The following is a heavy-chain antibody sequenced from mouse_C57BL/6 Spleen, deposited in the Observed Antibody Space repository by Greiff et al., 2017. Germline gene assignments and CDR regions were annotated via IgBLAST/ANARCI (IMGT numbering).Heavy chain of an antibody. Sequence: QVQLQQPGTELVKPGASVKLSCKASGYTFTSYWMHWVKQRPGQGLEWIGNINPSNGGTNYNEKFKGKATFTADTSSNTAYMQLSSLTTEDSAIYYCARRFDGSLTGAMDYWGQGTSVTVSS. CDR3: ARRFDGSLTGAMDY. V-gene: IGHV1-53*01. J-gene: IGHJ4*01. CDR2: INPSNGGT. CDR1: GYTFTSYW. D-gene: IGHD2-3*01.